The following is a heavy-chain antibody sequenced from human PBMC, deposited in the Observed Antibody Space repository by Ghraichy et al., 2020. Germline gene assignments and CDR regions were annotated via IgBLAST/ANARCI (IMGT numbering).Heavy chain of an antibody. Sequence: ETLSLTCAVSGYSISSGYYWGWIRQPPGKGLEWIGSIYHSGSTYYNPSLKSRVTISVDTSKNQFSLKLSSVTAADTAVYYCARQSYYYYYMAVWGKGTTVTVSS. CDR2: IYHSGST. CDR1: GYSISSGYY. J-gene: IGHJ6*03. V-gene: IGHV4-38-2*01. CDR3: ARQSYYYYYMAV.